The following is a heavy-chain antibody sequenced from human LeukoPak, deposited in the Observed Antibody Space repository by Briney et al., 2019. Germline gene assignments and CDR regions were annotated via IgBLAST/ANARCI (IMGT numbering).Heavy chain of an antibody. CDR2: ISSSSSTI. D-gene: IGHD3-22*01. V-gene: IGHV3-48*01. Sequence: GGSLRLSCAASGFTFSSYSMNWVRQAPGKGLEWVSYISSSSSTIYYADSVKGRFTISRDNAKNSLYLQMNSLRAEDTAVYYCARHRGYFYDPSYYFDYWGQGTLVTVSS. CDR1: GFTFSSYS. J-gene: IGHJ4*02. CDR3: ARHRGYFYDPSYYFDY.